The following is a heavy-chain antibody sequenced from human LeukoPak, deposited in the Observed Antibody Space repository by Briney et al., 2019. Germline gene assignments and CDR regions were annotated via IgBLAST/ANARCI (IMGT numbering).Heavy chain of an antibody. Sequence: GGSLRLSCAASGFTFSSYWMHWVRQAPGKGLVWVSRINSDGSSTSYADSVKGRFTISRDNAKNTLYLQMNSLRAEDTAVYYCAKAKPAAGTFDYWGQGTLVTVSS. CDR2: INSDGSST. V-gene: IGHV3-74*01. J-gene: IGHJ4*02. D-gene: IGHD6-13*01. CDR1: GFTFSSYW. CDR3: AKAKPAAGTFDY.